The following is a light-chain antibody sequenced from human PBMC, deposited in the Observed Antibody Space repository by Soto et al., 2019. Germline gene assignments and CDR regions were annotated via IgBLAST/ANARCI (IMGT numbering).Light chain of an antibody. CDR1: SSNIGNNF. CDR3: GTWDTSLSGGL. Sequence: QSVLTQPPSVSAAPGQTVTISCSGGSSNIGNNFVSWYQQLPGTAPKLLIYDNNKRPSGIPDRFSASRSATSATLAITGLQPGDRAVYYCGTWDTSLSGGLFGGGTKLTVL. V-gene: IGLV1-51*01. CDR2: DNN. J-gene: IGLJ2*01.